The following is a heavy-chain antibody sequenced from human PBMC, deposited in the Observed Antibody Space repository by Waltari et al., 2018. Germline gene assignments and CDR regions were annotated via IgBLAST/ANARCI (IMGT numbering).Heavy chain of an antibody. Sequence: QLQLQESGPGLVKPSETLSLSCSVSGDSISSSNYYWGWIRQPPGKGLEWIASVYYSGTTYYNPSLKSRVTISADTSRNQFYLRLTSGTATDTAVYYCARSSAGMPRWLGDYWGQGILVTVSS. CDR3: ARSSAGMPRWLGDY. CDR1: GDSISSSNYY. CDR2: VYYSGTT. V-gene: IGHV4-39*01. D-gene: IGHD5-12*01. J-gene: IGHJ4*02.